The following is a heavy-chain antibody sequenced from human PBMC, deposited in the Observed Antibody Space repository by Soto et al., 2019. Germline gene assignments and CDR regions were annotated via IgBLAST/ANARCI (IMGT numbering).Heavy chain of an antibody. CDR2: INPITGGT. Sequence: SGMGSCTTAGSTFTSYYIHCVRHAPVQGLEWMGWINPITGGTNYAPKFQGRVTMTRDTSITTAYMELSRLRSDDTAVYYCARNYYDSSDRDYLDYWGQGTPVTVSS. D-gene: IGHD3-22*01. V-gene: IGHV1-2*02. CDR1: GSTFTSYY. J-gene: IGHJ4*02. CDR3: ARNYYDSSDRDYLDY.